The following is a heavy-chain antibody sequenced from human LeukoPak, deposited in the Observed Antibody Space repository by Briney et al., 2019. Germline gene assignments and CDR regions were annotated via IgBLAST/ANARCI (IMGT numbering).Heavy chain of an antibody. D-gene: IGHD5-18*01. V-gene: IGHV3-43*01. CDR1: GFMFDDYT. Sequence: PGGSLRLSCAASGFMFDDYTMHWVRQAPGKGLEWVSLINWDGGSRYYAASVKGRFTVSRDNSKNSPYLQMNSLRTEDTALYYCAKGDVDSPMNFYHWGQGTLVTVSS. CDR2: INWDGGSR. J-gene: IGHJ4*02. CDR3: AKGDVDSPMNFYH.